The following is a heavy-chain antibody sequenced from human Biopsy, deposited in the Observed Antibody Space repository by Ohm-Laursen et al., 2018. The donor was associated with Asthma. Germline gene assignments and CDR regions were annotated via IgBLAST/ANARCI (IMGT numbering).Heavy chain of an antibody. D-gene: IGHD3-16*02. CDR3: ARDLHPTNHLGELSEGFDY. CDR2: INPSGGST. J-gene: IGHJ4*02. Sequence: ASVNVSCKASGYPFIGYHIHWMRQAPGQGLEWMGIINPSGGSTSYAQKFQGRVTMTRDTSTSTVYMELSSLRSEDTAVYYCARDLHPTNHLGELSEGFDYWGQGTLVTVSS. V-gene: IGHV1-46*01. CDR1: GYPFIGYH.